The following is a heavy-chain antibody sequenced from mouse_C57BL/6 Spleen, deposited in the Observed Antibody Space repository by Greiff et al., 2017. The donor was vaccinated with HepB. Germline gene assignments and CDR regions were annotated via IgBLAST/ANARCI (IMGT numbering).Heavy chain of an antibody. V-gene: IGHV14-2*01. J-gene: IGHJ4*01. CDR1: GFNIKDYY. D-gene: IGHD1-1*01. Sequence: EVKLVESGAELVKPGASVKLSCTASGFNIKDYYMHWVKQRTEQGLEWIGRIEPEDGETKYAPKFQGKATITADTSSNTAYLQLSSLTTEDTAVDYCAGWALRAMDCWGQGTSVTVSS. CDR3: AGWALRAMDC. CDR2: IEPEDGET.